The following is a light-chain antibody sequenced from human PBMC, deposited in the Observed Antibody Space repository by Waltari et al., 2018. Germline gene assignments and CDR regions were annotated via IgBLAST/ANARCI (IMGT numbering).Light chain of an antibody. CDR1: QGIRSD. CDR3: LQDYNYPWT. CDR2: AAS. J-gene: IGKJ1*01. V-gene: IGKV1-6*01. Sequence: AIQMTQFPSSLSASIGVRVTITCRASQGIRSDLTWYQQKPGKAPKLLIYAASSLQSGVPSRFSGSGSGTDFTLTISNLQPEDFATYYCLQDYNYPWTFGQGTKVEIK.